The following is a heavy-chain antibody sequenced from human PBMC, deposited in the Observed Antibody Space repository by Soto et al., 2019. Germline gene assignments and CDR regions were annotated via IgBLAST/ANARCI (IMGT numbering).Heavy chain of an antibody. V-gene: IGHV4-59*01. D-gene: IGHD2-2*03. CDR1: GGSISRYY. CDR3: AREGNLGRWIQPLDS. Sequence: SETLSLTCTVSGGSISRYYWGWIRQPPGKGLEWIGYIYYSGSTNYNPSLKSRVTISVDTSKNQFSLKLSSVTAADTAVYFCAREGNLGRWIQPLDSWGQGTLVTVSS. CDR2: IYYSGST. J-gene: IGHJ4*02.